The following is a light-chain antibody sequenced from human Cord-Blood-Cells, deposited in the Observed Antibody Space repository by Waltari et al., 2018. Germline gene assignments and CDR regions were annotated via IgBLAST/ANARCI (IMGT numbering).Light chain of an antibody. CDR2: GAC. CDR1: QSVSSSY. J-gene: IGKJ5*01. Sequence: EIVLTQSPGTLSLSPGERATLSCRASQSVSSSYLAWYQQKPGQAPRLLLYGACSRATGIPDRFSGSGSGTDFTLTISRLEPEDFAVYYCQQYGCSPITFGQGTRLEIK. V-gene: IGKV3-20*01. CDR3: QQYGCSPIT.